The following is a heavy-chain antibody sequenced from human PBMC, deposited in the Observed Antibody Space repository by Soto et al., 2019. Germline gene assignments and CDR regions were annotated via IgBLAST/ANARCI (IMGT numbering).Heavy chain of an antibody. V-gene: IGHV3-33*01. CDR1: GFTFSTYG. J-gene: IGHJ1*01. Sequence: GGSLRLSCAASGFTFSTYGMHWVRQAPGKGLEWVAVIWYDGSNKYYADAVKGRFTISRDNSKNTLYLQMDSLGAEDTAVYYCARDPGPYYCSSTTCFEYFQHWGQGTLVTVSS. CDR2: IWYDGSNK. D-gene: IGHD2-2*01. CDR3: ARDPGPYYCSSTTCFEYFQH.